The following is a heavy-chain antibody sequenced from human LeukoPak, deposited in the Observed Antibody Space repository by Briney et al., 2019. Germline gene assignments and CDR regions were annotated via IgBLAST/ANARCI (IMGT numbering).Heavy chain of an antibody. Sequence: GGSLRLSRAASGFTLSSYWMTWVRHAPGKELERVASIKQDGSEKYYVDSVKGRFSISRDNAKYSLYLQMNSLRVEDTALYYCATYSGSRRACDYWGQGTLVTVSS. D-gene: IGHD1-26*01. CDR2: IKQDGSEK. J-gene: IGHJ4*02. V-gene: IGHV3-7*02. CDR1: GFTLSSYW. CDR3: ATYSGSRRACDY.